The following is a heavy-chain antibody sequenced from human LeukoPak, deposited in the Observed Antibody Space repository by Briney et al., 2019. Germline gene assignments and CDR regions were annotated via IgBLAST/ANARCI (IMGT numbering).Heavy chain of an antibody. CDR2: ISASGGST. CDR3: AKAWSSGWYLQPFDY. CDR1: GFTFSSYT. Sequence: GGSLRLSCAASGFTFSSYTMSWVRQAPGKGLEWVSAISASGGSTYYADSVKGRFTISRDNSKNTLYLQMNSLRAEVTAVYYCAKAWSSGWYLQPFDYWGQGTLVPVSS. V-gene: IGHV3-23*01. D-gene: IGHD6-19*01. J-gene: IGHJ4*02.